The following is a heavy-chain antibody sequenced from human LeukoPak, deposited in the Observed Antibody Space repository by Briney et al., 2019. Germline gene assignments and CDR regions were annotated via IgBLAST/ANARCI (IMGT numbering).Heavy chain of an antibody. CDR2: INHSGST. J-gene: IGHJ2*01. Sequence: PSETLSLTCAVYGGSFSNYYWSWIRQPPGKGLEWIGEINHSGSTNYNPSLKSRVTISVDTSKNQFSLKLSSVTAADTAVYYCARGLRYFDLWGRGTPVTVSS. CDR3: ARGLRYFDL. CDR1: GGSFSNYY. V-gene: IGHV4-34*01.